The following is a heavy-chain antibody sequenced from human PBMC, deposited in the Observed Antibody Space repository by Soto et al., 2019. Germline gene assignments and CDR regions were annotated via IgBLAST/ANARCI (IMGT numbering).Heavy chain of an antibody. CDR2: INPNSGGT. V-gene: IGHV1-2*04. J-gene: IGHJ4*02. D-gene: IGHD2-15*01. CDR3: ARDRGRYCSGGSCYPTGDFDY. CDR1: GYTFTGYY. Sequence: ASVKVSCKASGYTFTGYYMHWVRQAPGQGLEWMGWINPNSGGTNYAQKFQGWVTMTRDTSISTAYMELSRLRSDDTAVYYCARDRGRYCSGGSCYPTGDFDYWGQGTLVTVSS.